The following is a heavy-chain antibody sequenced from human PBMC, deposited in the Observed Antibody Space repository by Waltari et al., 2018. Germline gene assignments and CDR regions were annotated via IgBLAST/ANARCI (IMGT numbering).Heavy chain of an antibody. V-gene: IGHV4-61*09. CDR3: ARSDVVVAPARNNYYFPMEV. CDR1: GDSISGSYY. J-gene: IGHJ6*03. CDR2: IYSSGST. Sequence: QLQLQQSGPGLVKPSQTLSLACSLSGDSISGSYYWNWVRQTAGEGLEWLGYIYSSGSTKDNPSLQSRATISIVNKTQVSLQLAAVTAADTAVYYCARSDVVVAPARNNYYFPMEVWGQGTTVTVSS. D-gene: IGHD2-21*01.